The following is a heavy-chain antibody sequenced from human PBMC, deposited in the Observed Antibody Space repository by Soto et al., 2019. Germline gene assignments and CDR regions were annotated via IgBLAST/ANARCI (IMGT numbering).Heavy chain of an antibody. V-gene: IGHV1-3*01. CDR3: ARWTYYYDSSGYSFDY. D-gene: IGHD3-22*01. CDR1: GYTFTSYA. Sequence: ASVKVSCKASGYTFTSYAMHWVRQAPGQRLEWMGWINAGNGNTKYSQKFQGRVTITRDTSASTAHMELSSLRSEDTAVYYCARWTYYYDSSGYSFDYWGQGTLVTVSS. CDR2: INAGNGNT. J-gene: IGHJ4*02.